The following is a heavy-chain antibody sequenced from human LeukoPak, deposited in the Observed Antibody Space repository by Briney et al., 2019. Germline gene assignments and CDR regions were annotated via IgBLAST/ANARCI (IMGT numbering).Heavy chain of an antibody. Sequence: AGGSLRLSCSSSGFTFSNLCMHWVRQAPGKGLEYISSIGPNGASTLYADSVKGRFTISRDNSKNALYLQLTSLRLEDTALYYCVKDLTGTWSFDYWGQGALVTVSS. J-gene: IGHJ4*02. CDR1: GFTFSNLC. V-gene: IGHV3-64D*06. CDR3: VKDLTGTWSFDY. CDR2: IGPNGAST. D-gene: IGHD3-9*01.